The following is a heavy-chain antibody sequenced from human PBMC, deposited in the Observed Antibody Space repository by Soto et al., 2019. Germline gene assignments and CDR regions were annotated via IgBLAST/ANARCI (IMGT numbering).Heavy chain of an antibody. CDR2: INAGNGNT. Sequence: AAVKVSCKASGYTFTSSAMHWLRQAPGQRLEWMGWINAGNGNTNYAQKLQGRVTMTTDTSTSTAYMELRSLRSDDTAVYYCARAVDYYDSSGYYTHEYFQHWGQGTLVTVSS. CDR1: GYTFTSSA. CDR3: ARAVDYYDSSGYYTHEYFQH. D-gene: IGHD3-22*01. J-gene: IGHJ1*01. V-gene: IGHV1-3*01.